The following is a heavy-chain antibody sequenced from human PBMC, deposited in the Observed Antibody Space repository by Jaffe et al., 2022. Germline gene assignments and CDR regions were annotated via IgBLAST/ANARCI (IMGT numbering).Heavy chain of an antibody. D-gene: IGHD6-6*01. V-gene: IGHV3-53*02. J-gene: IGHJ3*02. CDR3: ARGIAAWNAFDI. CDR2: LYGGLST. CDR1: GFTVSRNY. Sequence: EVQLVETGGTLIQPGGSLRLSCAASGFTVSRNYMIWVRQAPGKGLEWVSVLYGGLSTYYADSVKGRFTISRDNSKNTLYLQMNSLRAEDTAIYYCARGIAAWNAFDIWGQGTMVTVSS.